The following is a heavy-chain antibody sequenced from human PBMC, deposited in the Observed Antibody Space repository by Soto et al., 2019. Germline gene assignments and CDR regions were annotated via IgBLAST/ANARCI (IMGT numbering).Heavy chain of an antibody. D-gene: IGHD2-15*01. CDR1: GGTFGNSG. V-gene: IGHV1-69*01. J-gene: IGHJ4*02. CDR2: IIPIFDTT. Sequence: QVQLVQSGAEVKKPGSSLKVSCKASGGTFGNSGVSWVRQAPGQGPEWMGGIIPIFDTTNYAQKFQGRVTISADDSTSYMELSSLRSEDTDVYYCARAPLLSAETLHENYFYDWGQVTQVTVSS. CDR3: ARAPLLSAETLHENYFYD.